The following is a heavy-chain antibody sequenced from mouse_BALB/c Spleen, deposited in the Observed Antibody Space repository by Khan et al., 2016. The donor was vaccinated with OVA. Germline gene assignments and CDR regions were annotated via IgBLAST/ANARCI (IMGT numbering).Heavy chain of an antibody. CDR2: VSTGGSYT. D-gene: IGHD1-1*01. Sequence: EVELVESGGDLVKPEGSLKLSCAASGFTFSTYGMSWVRQAPDKRLEWVATVSTGGSYTYYPDSVKGRFPIYRDNAKNTLYLQMSGLRSEDTAMVYCTRRAYYYCSEGFAYWGQGTLVTVSA. J-gene: IGHJ3*01. V-gene: IGHV5-6*01. CDR3: TRRAYYYCSEGFAY. CDR1: GFTFSTYG.